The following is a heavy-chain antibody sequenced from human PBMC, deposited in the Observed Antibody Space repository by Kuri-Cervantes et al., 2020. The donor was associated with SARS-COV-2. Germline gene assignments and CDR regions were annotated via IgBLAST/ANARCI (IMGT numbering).Heavy chain of an antibody. J-gene: IGHJ3*02. V-gene: IGHV1-69*05. D-gene: IGHD3-22*01. CDR3: AGQDDYDRSGLTWAFDI. CDR2: IIPFVTSP. Sequence: SVKVSCKASGYRFTSNYMHWVRQAPGQGLEWIGGIIPFVTSPYYAQKFQGRVTIATDASTGTAYMELSSLISEDTAMYYCAGQDDYDRSGLTWAFDIWSHGTMVTVSS. CDR1: GYRFTSNY.